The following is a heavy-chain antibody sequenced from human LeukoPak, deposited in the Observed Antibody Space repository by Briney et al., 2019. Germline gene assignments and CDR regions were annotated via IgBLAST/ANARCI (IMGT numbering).Heavy chain of an antibody. CDR2: IYTSGST. CDR3: ARDFFYGGNRYYFDD. D-gene: IGHD4-23*01. CDR1: GGSISSYY. Sequence: TSETLSLTCTVSGGSISSYYWSWIRQPAGKGLEWIGRIYTSGSTNYNPSLKSRVTMSVDTSKNQFSLKLSSVTAADTAVYYCARDFFYGGNRYYFDDWGQGTLVTVSS. J-gene: IGHJ4*02. V-gene: IGHV4-4*07.